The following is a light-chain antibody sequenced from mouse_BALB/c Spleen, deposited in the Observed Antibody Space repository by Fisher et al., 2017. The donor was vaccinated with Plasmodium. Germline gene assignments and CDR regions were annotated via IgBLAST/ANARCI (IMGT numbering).Light chain of an antibody. V-gene: IGKV5-45*01. CDR3: QHSNSWPLT. Sequence: DIVLTQTTATLSVTPGDRVRLSCRASQSISNYLHWYQQKSHESPRLLITYASQSFSGIPSRFSGSGSGTDFTLSINSVETEDFGMYFCQHSNSWPLTFGTGTKLELK. J-gene: IGKJ5*01. CDR1: QSISNY. CDR2: YAS.